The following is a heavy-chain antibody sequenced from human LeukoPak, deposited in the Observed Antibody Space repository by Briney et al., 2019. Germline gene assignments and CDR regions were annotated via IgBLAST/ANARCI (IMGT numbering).Heavy chain of an antibody. D-gene: IGHD2-15*01. CDR2: ISGSGGST. J-gene: IGHJ1*01. CDR1: GFTFNSYS. CDR3: VKGASGAYSKYFQY. Sequence: GGSLRLSCAASGFTFNSYSMSWVRQAPGKGLEWVSAISGSGGSTYYADSVRGQFSISRDNSKDTLYLQMSSLRAEDTAVYYCVKGASGAYSKYFQYWGQGTLVTVSS. V-gene: IGHV3-23*01.